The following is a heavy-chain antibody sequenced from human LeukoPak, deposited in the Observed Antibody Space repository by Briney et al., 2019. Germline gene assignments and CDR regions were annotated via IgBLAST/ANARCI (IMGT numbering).Heavy chain of an antibody. CDR1: GYTFTGYY. CDR3: ARRGYSSGWYSSYYYYMDV. J-gene: IGHJ6*03. D-gene: IGHD6-19*01. Sequence: ASVKVSCKASGYTFTGYYMHWVRQAPGQGLEWMGWINPNSGGTNYAQKFQGRVTMTRDTSISTAYMELSRLRSDDTAVYYCARRGYSSGWYSSYYYYMDVWAKGPRSPSP. CDR2: INPNSGGT. V-gene: IGHV1-2*02.